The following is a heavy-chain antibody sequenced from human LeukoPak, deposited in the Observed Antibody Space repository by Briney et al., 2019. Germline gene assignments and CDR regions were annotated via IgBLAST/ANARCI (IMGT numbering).Heavy chain of an antibody. CDR3: ARSLYNFGGYFDY. V-gene: IGHV4-39*01. D-gene: IGHD3-10*01. CDR1: GGSISSSSYY. CDR2: IYYSGST. J-gene: IGHJ4*02. Sequence: SETLSLTCTVSGGSISSSSYYWGWIRRPPGKGLEWIGGIYYSGSTYYNPSLKSRVTISVDTSKNQFSLKLSSVTAGDTAVYYCARSLYNFGGYFDYWGQGTLVTVSS.